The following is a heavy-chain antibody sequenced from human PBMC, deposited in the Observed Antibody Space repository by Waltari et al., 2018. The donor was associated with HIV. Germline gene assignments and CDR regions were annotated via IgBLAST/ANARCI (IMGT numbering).Heavy chain of an antibody. J-gene: IGHJ4*02. D-gene: IGHD2-2*01. CDR2: IKQDGREK. V-gene: IGHV3-7*01. CDR3: ARVYSSTTGRALDY. CDR1: GFIFSNYW. Sequence: EVQLVESGGGLVQPGGSLRLSCVGSGFIFSNYWMTWVRQAAGKGMEWVSNIKQDGREKNYVDSVAGRFSISRDNANNSLYLQLNSLRDEDTAVYYCARVYSSTTGRALDYWGQGALVTVSS.